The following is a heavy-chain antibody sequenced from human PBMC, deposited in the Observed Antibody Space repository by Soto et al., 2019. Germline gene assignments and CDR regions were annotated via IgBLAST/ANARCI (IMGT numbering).Heavy chain of an antibody. CDR3: ARDFRITMVRGELYYYYYGMDV. CDR1: GGTFSSYA. Sequence: QVQLVQSGAEVKKPGSSVKVSCKASGGTFSSYAISWVRQAPGQGLEWMGGIIPIFGTANYAQKFQGRVTITADQSTSTAYMELSSLRSEDTAVYYCARDFRITMVRGELYYYYYGMDVWGQGTTVTVSS. V-gene: IGHV1-69*01. CDR2: IIPIFGTA. J-gene: IGHJ6*02. D-gene: IGHD3-10*01.